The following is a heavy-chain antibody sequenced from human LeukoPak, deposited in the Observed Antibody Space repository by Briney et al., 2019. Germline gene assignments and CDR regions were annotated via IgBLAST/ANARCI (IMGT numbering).Heavy chain of an antibody. CDR3: AKDPTDFDSSGQTYFDY. CDR1: GFTFSTCA. Sequence: GGSLRLSCAASGFTFSTCAMSWVRQAPGKGLEWVSGISGSGDIIYYSDSVKGRFTISRDNSNSTLFLHMNSLRAEDSALYYCAKDPTDFDSSGQTYFDYWGQGTLVTVSS. J-gene: IGHJ4*02. V-gene: IGHV3-23*01. CDR2: ISGSGDII. D-gene: IGHD3-22*01.